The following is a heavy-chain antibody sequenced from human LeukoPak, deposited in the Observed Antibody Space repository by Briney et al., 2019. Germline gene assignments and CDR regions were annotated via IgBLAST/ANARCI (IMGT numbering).Heavy chain of an antibody. CDR2: VSSSGGTT. V-gene: IGHV3-23*01. Sequence: GGSLRLSCAASGFTFSSYGMSWVRQAPGKGLEWVSAVSSSGGTTYYADSVKGRFTISRDNSENTLSLQMNSLRAEDTAIYYCAKNGDRGAYCSGGSCYPYYYYYMDVWGKGTTVTVSS. CDR1: GFTFSSYG. CDR3: AKNGDRGAYCSGGSCYPYYYYYMDV. D-gene: IGHD2-15*01. J-gene: IGHJ6*03.